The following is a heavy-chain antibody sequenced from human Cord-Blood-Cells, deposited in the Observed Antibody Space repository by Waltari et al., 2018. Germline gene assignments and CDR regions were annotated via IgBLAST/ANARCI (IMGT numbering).Heavy chain of an antibody. V-gene: IGHV1-69*06. Sequence: QVQLVQSGAAVKKPGSSVKVACKASGGTFSSYAVSWVRQAPGQGLEWMGGIIPILGTGNDAQKFQGRVTITADKSTSTAYMELSSLRLEDTAVYYCAANWGSGYFDYWGQGTLVTVSS. CDR2: IIPILGTG. CDR3: AANWGSGYFDY. D-gene: IGHD7-27*01. CDR1: GGTFSSYA. J-gene: IGHJ4*02.